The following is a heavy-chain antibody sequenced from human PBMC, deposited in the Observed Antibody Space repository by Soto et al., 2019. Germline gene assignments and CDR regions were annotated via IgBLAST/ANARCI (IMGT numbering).Heavy chain of an antibody. Sequence: GASVKVSCKVSGYTLTELSMHWVRQAPGKGLEWMGGFDPEDGETIYAQKFQGRVTMTEDTSTDTAYMELSSLRSEDTAVYYCATDLPYYYDSSGKGEYFQHWGQGTLVTVSS. D-gene: IGHD3-22*01. CDR2: FDPEDGET. CDR3: ATDLPYYYDSSGKGEYFQH. V-gene: IGHV1-24*01. J-gene: IGHJ1*01. CDR1: GYTLTELS.